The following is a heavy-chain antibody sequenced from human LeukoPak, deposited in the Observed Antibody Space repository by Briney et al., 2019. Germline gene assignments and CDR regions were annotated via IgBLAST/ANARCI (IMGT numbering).Heavy chain of an antibody. Sequence: GGSLRLSCTACGFTFSDYAMSWVRQAPGKGLEWVGFIRSKAYGGTTEYAASVKGRFTISRDDSKSIAYLQMNSLKTEDTAVYYCTVFDWLLPNYYYYGMDVWGKGTTVTVSS. J-gene: IGHJ6*04. V-gene: IGHV3-49*04. D-gene: IGHD3-9*01. CDR1: GFTFSDYA. CDR3: TVFDWLLPNYYYYGMDV. CDR2: IRSKAYGGTT.